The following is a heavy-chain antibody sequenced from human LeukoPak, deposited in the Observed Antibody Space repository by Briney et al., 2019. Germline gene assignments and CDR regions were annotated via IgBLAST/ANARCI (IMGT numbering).Heavy chain of an antibody. V-gene: IGHV3-33*01. CDR2: IWYDGTKK. CDR3: ARDPRGIAVAGTLDY. J-gene: IGHJ4*02. Sequence: PGRSLRLSCAASGFTFSSYGMHWVRQAPGKGLEWVAVIWYDGTKKYYADSVKGRFTTSRDNSKNTVYLQMHSLRAEDTAVYYCARDPRGIAVAGTLDYWGQGTLVTVSS. D-gene: IGHD6-19*01. CDR1: GFTFSSYG.